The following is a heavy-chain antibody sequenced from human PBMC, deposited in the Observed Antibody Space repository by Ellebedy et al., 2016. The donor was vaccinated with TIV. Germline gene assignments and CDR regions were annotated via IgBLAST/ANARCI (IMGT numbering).Heavy chain of an antibody. Sequence: GESLKISCAASGVTVSSNYMSWVRQAPGKGLEWVGRSKSKADGGATDFAAPVRGRFTISRDDSKDTLYLQMNSLKTEDTAVYFCTKNLRWEDEKDYWGQGTLVTVSS. CDR1: GVTVSSNY. CDR3: TKNLRWEDEKDY. J-gene: IGHJ4*02. CDR2: SKSKADGGAT. V-gene: IGHV3-15*01. D-gene: IGHD1-26*01.